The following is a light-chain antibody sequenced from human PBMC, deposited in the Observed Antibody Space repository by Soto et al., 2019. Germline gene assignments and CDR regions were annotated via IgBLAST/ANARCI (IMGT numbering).Light chain of an antibody. J-gene: IGKJ4*01. V-gene: IGKV4-1*01. CDR3: QQSYSRPHS. CDR1: QGVLLRPNNKTY. Sequence: IEIAQVPNSLAESLNERATINCKSSQGVLLRPNNKTYLAWYQQKPGQPPKLLIYWASTRASGVPDRYSGSGSGTDFTLTFCCLQAEDVVLYDSQQSYSRPHSFGGGTKVDIK. CDR2: WAS.